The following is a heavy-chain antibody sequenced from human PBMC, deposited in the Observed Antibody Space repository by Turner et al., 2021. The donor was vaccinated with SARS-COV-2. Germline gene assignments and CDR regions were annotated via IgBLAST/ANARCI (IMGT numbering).Heavy chain of an antibody. J-gene: IGHJ6*02. D-gene: IGHD2-15*01. Sequence: QLQLQESGPGLVKPSETLSLTCTVPGGSIRSSSYHWGWIRQPPGKGLEWLGNIYYRGSACYNPSLKSRVTISVDTSKNQFSLKLSSVTAADTAVYYCATRGVDIVVAVAAIDSPQGGMDVWGQGTTVTVSS. CDR3: ATRGVDIVVAVAAIDSPQGGMDV. CDR1: GGSIRSSSYH. CDR2: IYYRGSA. V-gene: IGHV4-39*01.